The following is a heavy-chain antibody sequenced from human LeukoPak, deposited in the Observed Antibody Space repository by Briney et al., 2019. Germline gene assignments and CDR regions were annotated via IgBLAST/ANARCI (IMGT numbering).Heavy chain of an antibody. V-gene: IGHV3-30*02. CDR3: AKDLGSSWYFDAFDI. CDR2: IRYDGSNK. CDR1: GFTFSSYG. J-gene: IGHJ3*02. D-gene: IGHD6-13*01. Sequence: PGGSLRLSCAASGFTFSSYGMHWVRQAPGKGLEWVAFIRYDGSNKYYADSVKGRFTISRGNSKNTLYLQMNSLRAEDTAVYYCAKDLGSSWYFDAFDIWGQGTMVTVSS.